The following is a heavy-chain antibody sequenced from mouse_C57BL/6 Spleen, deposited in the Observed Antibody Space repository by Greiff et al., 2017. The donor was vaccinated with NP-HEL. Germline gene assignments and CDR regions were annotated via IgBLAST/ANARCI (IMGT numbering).Heavy chain of an antibody. Sequence: VESGGGLVKPGGSLKLSCAASGFTFSDYGMHWVRQAPEKGLEWVAYISSGSSTIYYADTVKGRFTISRDNAKNTLFLQMTSLRSEDTAMYYCARGNYYGSSFYYYAMDYWGQGTSVTVSS. V-gene: IGHV5-17*01. J-gene: IGHJ4*01. D-gene: IGHD1-1*01. CDR3: ARGNYYGSSFYYYAMDY. CDR2: ISSGSSTI. CDR1: GFTFSDYG.